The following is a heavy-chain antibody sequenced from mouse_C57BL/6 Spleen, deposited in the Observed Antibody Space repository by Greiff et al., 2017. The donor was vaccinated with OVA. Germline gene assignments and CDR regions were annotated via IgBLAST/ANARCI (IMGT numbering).Heavy chain of an antibody. CDR3: ARSCDYAMDY. J-gene: IGHJ4*01. V-gene: IGHV1-61*01. CDR2: IYPSDSET. CDR1: GYTFTSYW. Sequence: QVQLQQPGAELVRPGSSVKLSCKASGYTFTSYWMDWVKQRPGQGLEWIGNIYPSDSETHYNQKFKDKATLTVYKSSSTAYMQLSSLTSEDSAVYYCARSCDYAMDYWGQGTSVTVSS.